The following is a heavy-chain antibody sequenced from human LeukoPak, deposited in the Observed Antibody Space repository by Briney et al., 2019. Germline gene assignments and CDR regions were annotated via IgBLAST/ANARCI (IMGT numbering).Heavy chain of an antibody. CDR1: GFTFSSYG. V-gene: IGHV3-33*01. D-gene: IGHD3-3*01. CDR3: ARVGETIFGAFDI. CDR2: MWYDGSNK. J-gene: IGHJ3*02. Sequence: PGRSLRLSCAASGFTFSSYGMHWVRQAPGKGLEWVAVMWYDGSNKYYAVSVKGRLTISRDNSKNTLYLQMNSLRAEDTAVYYCARVGETIFGAFDIWGQGTMVTVSS.